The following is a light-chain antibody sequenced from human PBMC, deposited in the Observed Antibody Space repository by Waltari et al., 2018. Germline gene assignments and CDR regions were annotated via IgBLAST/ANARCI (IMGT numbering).Light chain of an antibody. J-gene: IGKJ1*01. V-gene: IGKV4-1*01. CDR1: QSVFWDSNKKDY. CDR3: QQYYSTPVT. CDR2: WAT. Sequence: MSRSGDCVSLSLGERATINCKSSQSVFWDSNKKDYFAWYQQKPGQPPKLLISWATTRESGVPDRFCGSGSGTDFTLTISSLQAEDVAVYYCQQYYSTPVTFGQGTKVEIK.